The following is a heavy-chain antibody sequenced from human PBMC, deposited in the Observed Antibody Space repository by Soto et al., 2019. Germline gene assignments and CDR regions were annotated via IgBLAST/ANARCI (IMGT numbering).Heavy chain of an antibody. CDR2: IIPIFGTA. CDR1: GGTFSSYA. V-gene: IGHV1-69*13. D-gene: IGHD3-22*01. Sequence: SVKVSCKASGGTFSSYAISWVRQAPGQGLEWMGGIIPIFGTANYAQKFQGRVTITADESTSTAYMELSSLRSEDTAVYYFARTMIVVVIKGILWFDPWGQGTLVTVSS. CDR3: ARTMIVVVIKGILWFDP. J-gene: IGHJ5*02.